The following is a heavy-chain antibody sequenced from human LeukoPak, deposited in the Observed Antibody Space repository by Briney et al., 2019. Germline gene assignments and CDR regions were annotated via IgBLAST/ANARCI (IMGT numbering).Heavy chain of an antibody. CDR2: INHSGST. Sequence: PSETLSLTCAVYGGSFSGYYWSWIRQPPGKGLEWIGEINHSGSTNYNPSLKSRVTISVDTSKNQFSLKLSSVTAADTAVYYCARDSFPALYEWVPPEVDYWGQGTLVTVSS. J-gene: IGHJ4*02. D-gene: IGHD1-14*01. V-gene: IGHV4-34*01. CDR3: ARDSFPALYEWVPPEVDY. CDR1: GGSFSGYY.